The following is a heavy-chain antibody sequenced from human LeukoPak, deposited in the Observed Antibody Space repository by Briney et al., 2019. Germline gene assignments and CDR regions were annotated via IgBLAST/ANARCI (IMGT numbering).Heavy chain of an antibody. CDR3: ARYPTRGALDY. V-gene: IGHV4-34*01. CDR2: INHSGST. Sequence: GSLRLSCVASGFTFSSYSMNWIRQPPGKGLEWIGEINHSGSTNYNPSLKSRVTISVDTSKNQFSLKLSSVTAADTAVYYCARYPTRGALDYWGQGTLVTVSS. D-gene: IGHD3-10*01. J-gene: IGHJ4*02. CDR1: GFTFSSYS.